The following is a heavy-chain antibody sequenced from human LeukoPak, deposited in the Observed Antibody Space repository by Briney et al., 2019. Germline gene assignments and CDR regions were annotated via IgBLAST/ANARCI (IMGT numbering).Heavy chain of an antibody. Sequence: GGSLRLSCSASGFSFSDYDMNWVRQAPGKGLEWVSAISGRSSHVYYGESVKGRFTISRDNAKNSLYLQLDSLGVEDTAVYYCARSSGYSSSWYDYWGQGTLVTVSS. CDR3: ARSSGYSSSWYDY. J-gene: IGHJ4*02. V-gene: IGHV3-21*01. CDR2: ISGRSSHV. D-gene: IGHD6-13*01. CDR1: GFSFSDYD.